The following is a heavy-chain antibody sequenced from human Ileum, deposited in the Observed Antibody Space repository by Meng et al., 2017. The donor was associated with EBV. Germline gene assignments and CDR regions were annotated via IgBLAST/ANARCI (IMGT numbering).Heavy chain of an antibody. CDR1: GYIFTREE. CDR3: ARGSNWFDR. V-gene: IGHV7-4-1*02. J-gene: IGHJ5*02. CDR2: INTNTGKP. Sequence: QVQSVQCGPEWKTPGPAAKVSCKASGYIFTREEINWVRQTPGHGLEWMGWINTNTGKPMYSQGFTGRFVFSLDNFINTAYLQINSLQSDDTAVYYCARGSNWFDRWGQGTLVTVSS.